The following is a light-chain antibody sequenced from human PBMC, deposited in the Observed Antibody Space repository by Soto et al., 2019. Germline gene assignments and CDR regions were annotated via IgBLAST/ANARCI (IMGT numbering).Light chain of an antibody. J-gene: IGKJ5*01. CDR1: QSAGNF. CDR3: QQYGSSPLT. CDR2: YIS. Sequence: EIVMTQSPATLSVSPGETASLSCRASQSAGNFLAWYQQKPGQAPRLLIYYISTRATGIPARFSGSGSGTDFTLTISGREPEDFALYDCQQYGSSPLTFGQGTRLEIK. V-gene: IGKV3-20*01.